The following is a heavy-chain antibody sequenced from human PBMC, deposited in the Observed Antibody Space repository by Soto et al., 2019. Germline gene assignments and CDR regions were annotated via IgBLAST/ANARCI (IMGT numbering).Heavy chain of an antibody. CDR1: GFTFSDYY. CDR3: AKGVPGIAVAGTGYFQH. D-gene: IGHD6-19*01. Sequence: GGSLRLSCAASGFTFSDYYMSWIRQAPGKGLEWVPYISSSSSYTNYADSVKGRFTISRDNAKNSLYLQMNSLRAEDTAVYYCAKGVPGIAVAGTGYFQHWGQGTLVTVS. J-gene: IGHJ1*01. CDR2: ISSSSSYT. V-gene: IGHV3-11*05.